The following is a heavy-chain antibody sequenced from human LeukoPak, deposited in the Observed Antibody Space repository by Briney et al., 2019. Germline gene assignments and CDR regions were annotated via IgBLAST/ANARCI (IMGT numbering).Heavy chain of an antibody. CDR2: IYYSERT. CDR3: ARGQSRLSWFDP. V-gene: IGHV4-39*07. J-gene: IGHJ5*02. Sequence: SETLSLTCTVAGGSISSSSHYSGWIRQPPGKGLEWIGSIYYSERTYYNPSLKSRVTISVDTTKNQYSLKRSSVTAADTAVYYCARGQSRLSWFDPWGQGTLVTVSS. CDR1: GGSISSSSHY.